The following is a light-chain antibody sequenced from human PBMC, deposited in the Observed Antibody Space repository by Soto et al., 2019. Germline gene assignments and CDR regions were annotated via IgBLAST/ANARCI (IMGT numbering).Light chain of an antibody. CDR2: DVS. Sequence: QSVLTQPASVSGSPGQSITISCTGTSSYVGGYKYVSWYQQHPGKAPKLMIYDVSNRPSGVSNRFPGSKSGNTASLTISGLQSEDEADYYCSSYTSSSSYVFGSGTKVTVL. CDR1: SSYVGGYKY. CDR3: SSYTSSSSYV. J-gene: IGLJ1*01. V-gene: IGLV2-14*03.